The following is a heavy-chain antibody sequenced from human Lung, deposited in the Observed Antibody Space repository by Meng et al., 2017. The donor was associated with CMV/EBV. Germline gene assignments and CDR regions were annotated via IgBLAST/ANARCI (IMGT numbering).Heavy chain of an antibody. CDR3: TRGPMRSWFDP. CDR1: GGSFSNYY. CDR2: IDHNGSP. J-gene: IGHJ5*02. V-gene: IGHV4-34*01. Sequence: SXTXSLTCAVYGGSFSNYYWTWIRQSPGKGLTWIGEIDHNGSPNYSPSLKSRVTMSVDTSNNHFSLKLTSVTAADSGVYYCTRGPMRSWFDPWGQGTLVTGSS.